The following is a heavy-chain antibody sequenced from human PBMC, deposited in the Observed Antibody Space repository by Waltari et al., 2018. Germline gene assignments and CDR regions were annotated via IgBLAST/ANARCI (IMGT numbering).Heavy chain of an antibody. Sequence: QVQLQESGPGLVKPSQTLSLTCTVSGDSISSGSYYWSWIRQPAGKGLAWIGRIYIRGSTNYNPSLKSRVTISVDTSKNQFSLKLSSVTAADTAVYYCARERDCSSTSCITFYYYYYMDVWGKGTTVTVSS. CDR3: ARERDCSSTSCITFYYYYYMDV. J-gene: IGHJ6*03. D-gene: IGHD2-2*01. CDR2: IYIRGST. V-gene: IGHV4-61*02. CDR1: GDSISSGSYY.